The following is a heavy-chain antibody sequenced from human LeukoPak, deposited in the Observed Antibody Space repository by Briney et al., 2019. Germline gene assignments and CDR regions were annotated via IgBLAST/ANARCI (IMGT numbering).Heavy chain of an antibody. Sequence: PGGSLRLSCAASGFSFRSYGIHWVRQAPGKGLEWVAVIGSDGSKKYYADSVKGRFTLSRDNSKNTLYLQLNTLRTEDTTMYFCAKEIYYASSALFDYWGQGTLVTVSS. CDR2: IGSDGSKK. CDR1: GFSFRSYG. V-gene: IGHV3-30*18. J-gene: IGHJ4*02. D-gene: IGHD3-22*01. CDR3: AKEIYYASSALFDY.